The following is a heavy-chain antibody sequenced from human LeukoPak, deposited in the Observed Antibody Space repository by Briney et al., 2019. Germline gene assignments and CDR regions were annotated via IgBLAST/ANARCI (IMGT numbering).Heavy chain of an antibody. V-gene: IGHV4-38-2*02. D-gene: IGHD6-19*01. J-gene: IGHJ4*02. CDR2: ISHSGNT. Sequence: SETLSLTCTVSGYYISSGYYWGWIRQPPGEGLEWIGSISHSGNTYYKPSLKSRVTISVDTFKNQFSLKLSSVTAADTALYYCARAPGSGWSNWGQGTLVTVSS. CDR3: ARAPGSGWSN. CDR1: GYYISSGYY.